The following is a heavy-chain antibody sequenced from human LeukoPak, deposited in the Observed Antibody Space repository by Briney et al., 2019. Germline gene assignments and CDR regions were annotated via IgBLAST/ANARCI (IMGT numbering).Heavy chain of an antibody. Sequence: GGSLRLSCAASGFTFSSYGMHWVRQAPGKGLEWVAVISYDGSNKYYADSVKGRFTISRDNSKNTLYLQMNSLRAEGTAVYYCAKADSYYDFWSGYNYWGQGTLVTVSS. V-gene: IGHV3-30*18. CDR3: AKADSYYDFWSGYNY. J-gene: IGHJ4*02. D-gene: IGHD3-3*01. CDR2: ISYDGSNK. CDR1: GFTFSSYG.